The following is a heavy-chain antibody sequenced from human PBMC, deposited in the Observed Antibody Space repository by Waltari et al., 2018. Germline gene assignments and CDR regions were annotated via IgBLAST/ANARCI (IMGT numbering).Heavy chain of an antibody. CDR1: GYTFTSYG. V-gene: IGHV1-18*01. CDR3: ARDSPITVSGLIQDAFDI. Sequence: QVQLVQSGTEVKKPGASVKVSCKASGYTFTSYGITWRRQAPGQGLEWMGWISAYTGNTHYAQKLQVRVTMTTDTSTSIAYMELRSLRSDDTAVYYCARDSPITVSGLIQDAFDIWGQGTLVTVSS. CDR2: ISAYTGNT. D-gene: IGHD3-3*01. J-gene: IGHJ3*02.